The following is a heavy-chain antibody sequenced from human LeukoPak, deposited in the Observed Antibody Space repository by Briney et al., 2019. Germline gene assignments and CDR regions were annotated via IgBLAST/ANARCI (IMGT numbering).Heavy chain of an antibody. D-gene: IGHD6-13*01. V-gene: IGHV1-18*01. J-gene: IGHJ5*02. CDR2: ISAYNGNT. Sequence: VASVKVSCKASGYTFTSYGISWVRQAPGQGLEWMGWISAYNGNTNYAQKLQGRVTMTTDTSTSTAYMELRSLRSDDTAVYYCARGEDSSSWYGVWFDPWGQRTLVTVSS. CDR3: ARGEDSSSWYGVWFDP. CDR1: GYTFTSYG.